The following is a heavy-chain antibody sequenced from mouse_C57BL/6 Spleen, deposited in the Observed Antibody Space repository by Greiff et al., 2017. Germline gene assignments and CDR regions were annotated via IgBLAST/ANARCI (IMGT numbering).Heavy chain of an antibody. CDR2: IYPGSGST. D-gene: IGHD1-1*01. Sequence: VQLQQPGAELVKPGASVKMSCKASGYTFTSYWITWVKQRPGQGLEWIGDIYPGSGSTNYNEKFKSKATLTVDTSSSTAYMQLSSLTSEDSAVYYCARRGITTVVAPDYFDYWGQGTTLTVSS. V-gene: IGHV1-55*01. J-gene: IGHJ2*01. CDR3: ARRGITTVVAPDYFDY. CDR1: GYTFTSYW.